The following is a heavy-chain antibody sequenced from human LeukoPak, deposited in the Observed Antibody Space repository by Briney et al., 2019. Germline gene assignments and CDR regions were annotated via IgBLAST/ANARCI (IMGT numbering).Heavy chain of an antibody. CDR3: ARGGVRNY. Sequence: GGSLRLSCAASGFTFSSYWMHWVRQAPGKGLVWFSRINSDGSSTSYADSVKGRFTISRDNAKNTLYLQMNSLRAEDTAVYYCARGGVRNYWGQGTLVTVSS. CDR1: GFTFSSYW. J-gene: IGHJ4*02. V-gene: IGHV3-74*01. CDR2: INSDGSST.